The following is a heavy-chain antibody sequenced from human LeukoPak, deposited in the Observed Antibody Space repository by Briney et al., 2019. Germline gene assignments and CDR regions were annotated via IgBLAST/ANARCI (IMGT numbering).Heavy chain of an antibody. Sequence: GGSLRLSCAASGFTFSSYEMNWVRQAPGKGLVWVSRINSDESSRGYADSVKGRFTISRDNAKNTLYLQMNGLRAEDTAAYYCARGGSGLIDYWGQGTLVIVSS. CDR1: GFTFSSYE. CDR2: INSDESSR. J-gene: IGHJ4*02. V-gene: IGHV3-74*01. CDR3: ARGGSGLIDY. D-gene: IGHD3-16*01.